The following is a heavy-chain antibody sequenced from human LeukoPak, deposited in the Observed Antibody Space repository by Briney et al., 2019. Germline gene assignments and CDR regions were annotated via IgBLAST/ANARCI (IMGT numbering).Heavy chain of an antibody. CDR2: IYSGGST. CDR1: GFTISSNY. Sequence: GGSLRLSCAASGFTISSNYMSWVRQAPGKGLEWVSVIYSGGSTYYADSVKGRSTISRDNSKNTLYLQMNSLRAEDTAVYYCARSRSPYYYYGMDVWGQGTTVTVSS. D-gene: IGHD2-2*01. J-gene: IGHJ6*02. V-gene: IGHV3-66*01. CDR3: ARSRSPYYYYGMDV.